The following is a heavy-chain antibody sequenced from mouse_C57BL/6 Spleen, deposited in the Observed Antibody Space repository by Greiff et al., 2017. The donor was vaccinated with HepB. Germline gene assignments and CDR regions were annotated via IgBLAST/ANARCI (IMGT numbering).Heavy chain of an antibody. CDR3: ARRSYYGYVGYAMDY. CDR1: GFTFSDYG. Sequence: EVQLVESGGGLVKPGVSLKLSCAASGFTFSDYGMHWVRQAPEKGLEWVAYISSGSSTVYYADTVKGRFTISRDNAKNTLFLQMTSLRSEDTAMYYCARRSYYGYVGYAMDYWGQGTPVPVSS. V-gene: IGHV5-17*01. J-gene: IGHJ4*01. CDR2: ISSGSSTV. D-gene: IGHD2-9*01.